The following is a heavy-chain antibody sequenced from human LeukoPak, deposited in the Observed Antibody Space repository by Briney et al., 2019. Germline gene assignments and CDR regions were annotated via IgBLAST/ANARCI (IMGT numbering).Heavy chain of an antibody. J-gene: IGHJ5*02. CDR2: IWYDGSDK. CDR3: AKNHLGFMVVPAAENWFDP. D-gene: IGHD2-2*01. CDR1: GFTFSTHG. V-gene: IGHV3-33*06. Sequence: PGRSLRLSCAASGFTFSTHGMHWVRQAPGKGLEWVAVIWYDGSDKYYADSVKGRFTISRDNSKNTLYLQMNSLRAEDTAVYYCAKNHLGFMVVPAAENWFDPWGQGTLVTVSS.